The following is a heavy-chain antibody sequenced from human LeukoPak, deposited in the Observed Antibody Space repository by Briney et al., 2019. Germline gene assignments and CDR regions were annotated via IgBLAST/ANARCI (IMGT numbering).Heavy chain of an antibody. CDR2: IYHSGST. V-gene: IGHV4-38-2*02. D-gene: IGHD2-15*01. CDR3: ARLWSTSCKGGSCPHQPNY. J-gene: IGHJ4*02. CDR1: DFSITRGYH. Sequence: SSETLSLTCIVSDFSITRGYHWGWIRQPPGKGLEWIASIYHSGSTYYNPSLKSRVIIFLDTSKNQFSLKLSSVTAADTAVYYCARLWSTSCKGGSCPHQPNYWGQGTRVTVPS.